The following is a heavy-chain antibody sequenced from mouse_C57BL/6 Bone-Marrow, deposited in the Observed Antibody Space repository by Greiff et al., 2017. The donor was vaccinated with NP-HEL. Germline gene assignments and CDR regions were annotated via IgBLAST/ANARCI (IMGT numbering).Heavy chain of an antibody. CDR1: GYTFTSYW. CDR3: AINYYGSSYFDY. CDR2: IHPNSGST. V-gene: IGHV1-64*01. J-gene: IGHJ2*01. Sequence: VQLQQSGAELVKPGASVKLSCKASGYTFTSYWMHWVKQRPGQGLEWIGMIHPNSGSTNYNEKFKSKATLTVDKSSSTAYMQLSSLTSEDSAVYYCAINYYGSSYFDYWGQGTTLTVSS. D-gene: IGHD1-1*01.